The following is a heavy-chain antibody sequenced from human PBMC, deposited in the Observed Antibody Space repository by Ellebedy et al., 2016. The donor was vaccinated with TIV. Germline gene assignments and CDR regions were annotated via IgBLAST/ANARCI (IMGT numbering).Heavy chain of an antibody. CDR1: APSFSSYS. J-gene: IGHJ5*02. V-gene: IGHV4-59*01. CDR2: IYYSGST. CDR3: ARLRYDIVTGYYSWVNWFDH. D-gene: IGHD3-9*01. Sequence: SETLSLXXTVSAPSFSSYSWSWIRQPPGKGLEWIGYIYYSGSTNYNPSLKSRVTISVDTSKNQLSLKLSSVTAADQAVYYCARLRYDIVTGYYSWVNWFDHWGQGTLVNVST.